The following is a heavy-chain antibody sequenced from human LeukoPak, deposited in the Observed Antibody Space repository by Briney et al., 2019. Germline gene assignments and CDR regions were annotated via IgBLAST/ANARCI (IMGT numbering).Heavy chain of an antibody. CDR3: AKDIKYSGSGWGAFDY. D-gene: IGHD6-19*01. CDR2: ISWNSGSI. V-gene: IGHV3-9*01. Sequence: GGSLRLSCAASGFTFDDYAMHWVRQAPGKGLEWVSGISWNSGSIGYADSAKGRFTISRDNAKNSLYLQMNSLRAEDTALYYCAKDIKYSGSGWGAFDYWGQGTLVTVSS. CDR1: GFTFDDYA. J-gene: IGHJ4*02.